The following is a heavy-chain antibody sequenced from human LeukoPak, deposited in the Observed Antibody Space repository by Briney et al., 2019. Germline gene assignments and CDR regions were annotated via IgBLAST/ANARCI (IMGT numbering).Heavy chain of an antibody. Sequence: AAVNVSCKASGYTFTDYYMHWVRQPPAQGLEWMGWINPNSGGTNYAQKFHGRATMTRDTCTSTAYMALSRLRSDDTAVYYCATYYYDSSGYRDYFDYWGQGTLVTVSS. CDR1: GYTFTDYY. CDR2: INPNSGGT. D-gene: IGHD3-22*01. CDR3: ATYYYDSSGYRDYFDY. V-gene: IGHV1-2*02. J-gene: IGHJ4*02.